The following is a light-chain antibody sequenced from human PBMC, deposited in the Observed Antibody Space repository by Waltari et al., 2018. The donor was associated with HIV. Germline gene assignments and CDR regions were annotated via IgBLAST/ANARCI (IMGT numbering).Light chain of an antibody. V-gene: IGKV4-1*01. CDR3: QQYYTLRST. CDR1: RTVLYNRNY. Sequence: DIVMTQSPDSLAVSLGARATVTCTSSRTVLYNRNYLAWYQQKPGQPPKVLIYWAFTRAIGVPDRFSGSGSGTDFSLTISRVQADDVAIYYCQQYYTLRSTFGGGTKIEI. CDR2: WAF. J-gene: IGKJ4*01.